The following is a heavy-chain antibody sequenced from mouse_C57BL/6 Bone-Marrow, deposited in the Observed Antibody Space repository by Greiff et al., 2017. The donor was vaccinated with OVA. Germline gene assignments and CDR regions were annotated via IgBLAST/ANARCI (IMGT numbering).Heavy chain of an antibody. CDR2: ISGGGGNT. V-gene: IGHV5-9*01. CDR1: GFTFSSYT. J-gene: IGHJ2*01. CDR3: ARQDWDEDYFDY. D-gene: IGHD4-1*01. Sequence: EVQLQQSGGGLVKPGGSLKLSCAASGFTFSSYTMSWVRQTPEKRLEWVATISGGGGNTYYPDSVKGRFTISRDNAKNTLYLQMSSLRSEDTALYYCARQDWDEDYFDYWGQGTTLTVSS.